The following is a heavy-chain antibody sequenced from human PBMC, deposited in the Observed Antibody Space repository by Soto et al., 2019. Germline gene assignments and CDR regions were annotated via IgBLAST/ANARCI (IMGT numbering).Heavy chain of an antibody. Sequence: EVQLVESGGGLVRPGGSLRLSCAASGFTFNNAWMNWVRQAPGKGLEWVGRIRSKGDGGTTDYAAPVKDRFTISRDDSKNTLHLQMNSLKTEDTAVYFCTIGPDYSNYFGYWGQGTLVTVSS. J-gene: IGHJ4*02. D-gene: IGHD4-4*01. CDR2: IRSKGDGGTT. CDR3: TIGPDYSNYFGY. CDR1: GFTFNNAW. V-gene: IGHV3-15*07.